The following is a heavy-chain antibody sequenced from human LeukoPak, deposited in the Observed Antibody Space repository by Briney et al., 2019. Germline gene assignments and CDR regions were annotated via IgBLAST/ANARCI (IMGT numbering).Heavy chain of an antibody. CDR2: INPNSGGT. CDR1: GYTFTCNY. V-gene: IGHV1-2*02. CDR3: ARGRSSSWYLDY. J-gene: IGHJ4*02. Sequence: ASVKVSCKASGYTFTCNYMHWVRQAPGQGLEWMGWINPNSGGTNYAQKFQGRVTMTRDTSISTAYMELSRLRSDDTAVYYCARGRSSSWYLDYWGQGTLVTVSS. D-gene: IGHD6-13*01.